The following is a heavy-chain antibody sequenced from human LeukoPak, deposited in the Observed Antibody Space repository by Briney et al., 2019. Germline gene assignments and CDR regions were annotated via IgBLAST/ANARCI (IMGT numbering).Heavy chain of an antibody. CDR2: IIPIFGTA. D-gene: IGHD5-12*01. V-gene: IGHV1-69*05. CDR1: GGTFSSYA. J-gene: IGHJ4*02. CDR3: AKDHLFVVATSPFDY. Sequence: ASVKVSCKASGGTFSSYAISWVRQAPGQGLEWMGRIIPIFGTANYAQKFQGRVTITTDESTSTAYMELSSLRSEDTAVYYCAKDHLFVVATSPFDYWGQGTLVTVSS.